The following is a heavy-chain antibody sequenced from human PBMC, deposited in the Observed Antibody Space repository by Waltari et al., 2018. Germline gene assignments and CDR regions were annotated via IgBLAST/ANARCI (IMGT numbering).Heavy chain of an antibody. D-gene: IGHD2-15*01. CDR2: INHGGNT. Sequence: QVRLQQWGAGLLQPSETLSLTCAVYGGSFSGYYWGWIRQPPGKGLEWIGEINHGGNTNYNPSLRGRIARSVDTSKNQFSLILKSLTAADTAVYYCVRLEDCSGPGGNCYSGDSFALDVWGQGTTVTVSS. J-gene: IGHJ6*02. CDR1: GGSFSGYY. CDR3: VRLEDCSGPGGNCYSGDSFALDV. V-gene: IGHV4-34*02.